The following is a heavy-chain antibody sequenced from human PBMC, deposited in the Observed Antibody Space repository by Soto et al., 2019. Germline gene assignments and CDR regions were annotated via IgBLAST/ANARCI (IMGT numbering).Heavy chain of an antibody. CDR3: ARDRIAARAFDI. J-gene: IGHJ3*02. CDR1: GFTFSDYY. D-gene: IGHD6-6*01. Sequence: GESLKISCAASGFTFSDYYMSWIRQAPGKGLEWVSYISSSGSTIYYADSVKGRFTISRDNAKNSLYLQMNSLRAEDTAVYYCARDRIAARAFDIWGQGTMVTVSS. V-gene: IGHV3-11*01. CDR2: ISSSGSTI.